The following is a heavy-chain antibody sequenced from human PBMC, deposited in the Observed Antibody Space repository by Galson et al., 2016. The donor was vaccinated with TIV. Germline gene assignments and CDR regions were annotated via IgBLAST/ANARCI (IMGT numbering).Heavy chain of an antibody. CDR2: INANSGDT. J-gene: IGHJ4*02. V-gene: IGHV1-2*02. D-gene: IGHD2-21*02. Sequence: SVKVSCKASGYIFSDYYLHWVRLAPGQGPEWMGWINANSGDTNFAQKFQDRVTMTRDTAISTAYMELGRLRSDDTAIYYCARDLDSAVTAPFDYWGQGTLVTVSS. CDR1: GYIFSDYY. CDR3: ARDLDSAVTAPFDY.